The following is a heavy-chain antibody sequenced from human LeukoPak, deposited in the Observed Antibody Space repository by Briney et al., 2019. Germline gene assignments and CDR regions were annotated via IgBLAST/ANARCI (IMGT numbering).Heavy chain of an antibody. V-gene: IGHV3-30*18. Sequence: GGSLRLSCAASGFTFSSYVMHWVRQAPGKGLEWVAVISDDGINKYYADSVKGRFTISRDNSKNTLYLQMNSLRAEDTAVYYCAKDLCSTVVTPLCWYFDLWGRGTLVTVSS. D-gene: IGHD4-23*01. CDR2: ISDDGINK. J-gene: IGHJ2*01. CDR1: GFTFSSYV. CDR3: AKDLCSTVVTPLCWYFDL.